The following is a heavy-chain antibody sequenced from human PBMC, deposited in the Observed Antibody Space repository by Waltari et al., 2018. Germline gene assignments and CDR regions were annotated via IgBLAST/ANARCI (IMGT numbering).Heavy chain of an antibody. CDR1: GYTFTGYY. D-gene: IGHD3-3*01. CDR3: ARAESTLNYDLLSPGFDY. V-gene: IGHV1-2*02. Sequence: QVQLVQSGAEVKKPGASVKVSCKASGYTFTGYYMHWVRQAPGQGLEWMGWINPNSGGTNYAQKFQGRVTMTRDTSISTAYMELSRLRSDDTAVYYCARAESTLNYDLLSPGFDYWGQGTLVTVSS. CDR2: INPNSGGT. J-gene: IGHJ4*02.